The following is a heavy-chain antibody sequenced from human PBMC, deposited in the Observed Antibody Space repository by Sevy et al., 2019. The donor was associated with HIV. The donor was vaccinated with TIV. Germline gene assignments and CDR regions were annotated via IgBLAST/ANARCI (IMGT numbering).Heavy chain of an antibody. J-gene: IGHJ3*02. Sequence: SETLSLTCTVSGGSVSSGSYYWSWIRQPPGKGLEWIGYIYYSGSTNYNPSLKSRVTISVDTSKNQFSLKLSSVTAADTAMYYCARERGPVLRYFDWSPPARDAFDIWGQGTMVTVSS. CDR3: ARERGPVLRYFDWSPPARDAFDI. CDR1: GGSVSSGSYY. V-gene: IGHV4-61*01. CDR2: IYYSGST. D-gene: IGHD3-9*01.